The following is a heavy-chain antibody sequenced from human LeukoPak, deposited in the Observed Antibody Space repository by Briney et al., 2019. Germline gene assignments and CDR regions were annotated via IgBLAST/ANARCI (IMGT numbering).Heavy chain of an antibody. CDR1: GFTFGSYG. J-gene: IGHJ5*02. CDR2: IWYDGSNK. CDR3: ARAPPDPYYYDSSGSGLDP. D-gene: IGHD3-22*01. V-gene: IGHV3-33*01. Sequence: GRSLRLSCAASGFTFGSYGMHWVRQAPGKGLEWVAVIWYDGSNKYYADSVKGRFTISRDNSKNTLYLQMNSLRAEDTAVYYCARAPPDPYYYDSSGSGLDPWGQGTLVTVSS.